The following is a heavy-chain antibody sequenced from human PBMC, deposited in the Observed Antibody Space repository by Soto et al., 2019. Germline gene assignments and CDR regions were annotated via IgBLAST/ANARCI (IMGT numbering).Heavy chain of an antibody. V-gene: IGHV3-21*01. CDR2: ISSSSSYI. CDR3: ARGARSYDFWSGYSSYYYYMDV. Sequence: EVQLVESEGGLVKPGGSLRLSCAASGFTFSSYSMNWVRQAPGKGPEWVSSISSSSSYIYYADSVKGRFNISRDNAKNSLYLQMNSLRAEDTAVYYCARGARSYDFWSGYSSYYYYMDVWGKGTTVTVSS. CDR1: GFTFSSYS. J-gene: IGHJ6*03. D-gene: IGHD3-3*01.